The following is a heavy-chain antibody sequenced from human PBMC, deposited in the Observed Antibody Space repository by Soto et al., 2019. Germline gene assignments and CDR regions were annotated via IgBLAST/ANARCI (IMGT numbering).Heavy chain of an antibody. CDR1: GFTFSSYA. CDR3: AKDGIAARPVGWNGMDV. D-gene: IGHD6-6*01. V-gene: IGHV3-23*01. Sequence: GGSLRLSCAASGFTFSSYAMSWVRQAPGKGLEWVSAISGSGGRTYYADSVKGRFTISRDNSKNTLYLQMNSLRAEDTAVYYCAKDGIAARPVGWNGMDVWGQGTTVTVSS. J-gene: IGHJ6*02. CDR2: ISGSGGRT.